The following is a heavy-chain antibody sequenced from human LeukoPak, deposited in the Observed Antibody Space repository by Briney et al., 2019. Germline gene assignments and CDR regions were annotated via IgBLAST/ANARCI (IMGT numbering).Heavy chain of an antibody. J-gene: IGHJ4*02. V-gene: IGHV4-39*01. Sequence: SETLSLTCTISGGSISSSSYYWGWIRQPPGKGLEWIGSIYYSGSTYYNPSLKSRVTISVDTSKNQFSLKLSSVTAADTAVYYCARIVGASDYWGQGTLVTVSS. D-gene: IGHD1-26*01. CDR2: IYYSGST. CDR3: ARIVGASDY. CDR1: GGSISSSSYY.